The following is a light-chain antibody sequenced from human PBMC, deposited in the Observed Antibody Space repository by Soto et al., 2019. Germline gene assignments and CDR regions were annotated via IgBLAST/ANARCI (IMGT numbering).Light chain of an antibody. CDR1: QSVFFSSNNNNY. J-gene: IGKJ2*01. CDR3: QQYYSTPYT. V-gene: IGKV4-1*01. Sequence: DIVMTQSPDSLAVSVGERATINCKSSQSVFFSSNNNNYLAWYQQKPGQSPRLLIYWASTRESGVPDRFSGSGSGTDFTLTISSLQAEDVAVYYCQQYYSTPYTFGQGTKLEIK. CDR2: WAS.